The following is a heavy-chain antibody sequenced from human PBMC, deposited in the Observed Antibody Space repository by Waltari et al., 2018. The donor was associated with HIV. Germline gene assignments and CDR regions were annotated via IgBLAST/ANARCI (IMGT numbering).Heavy chain of an antibody. CDR1: GYTFRDYG. V-gene: IGHV1-18*01. CDR2: ISGLSEERR. J-gene: IGHJ5*02. Sequence: QIQLVQSGAEVKKPGASVKVSCKASGYTFRDYGISWVRQAPGQGLEWMGWISGLSEERRNYAQKFQGRVTLSTDTSTTTAYMELRSLRSDDTAIYYCARGSLLRNWLDPWGQGTLVTVSS. D-gene: IGHD3-22*01. CDR3: ARGSLLRNWLDP.